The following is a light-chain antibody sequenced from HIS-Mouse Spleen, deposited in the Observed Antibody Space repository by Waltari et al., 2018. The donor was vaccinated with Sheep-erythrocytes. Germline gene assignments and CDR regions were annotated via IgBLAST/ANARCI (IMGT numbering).Light chain of an antibody. J-gene: IGLJ1*01. V-gene: IGLV2-11*01. CDR3: CSYAGSYNHV. CDR1: SSDVGGYNY. CDR2: DVS. Sequence: QSALTQPRSLSGSPGQSVTISCPVTSSDVGGYNYVSWYQQHPGKAPKLMIYDVSKRPSGVPDRFSGSKSGNTASLTISGLQAEDEADYYCCSYAGSYNHVFATGTKVTVL.